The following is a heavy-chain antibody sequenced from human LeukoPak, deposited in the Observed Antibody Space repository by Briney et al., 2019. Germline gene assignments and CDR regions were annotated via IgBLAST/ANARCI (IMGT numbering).Heavy chain of an antibody. Sequence: GESLQISCKGSGYSFPTYWIAWVRQMPGKGLEWMGIIYPDESNIRYSPSFQGQVTISADKSISTAYLQWSSLKASDTAMYYWARPPSRGYSSSFEYWGQGTLVTVSS. CDR3: ARPPSRGYSSSFEY. CDR2: IYPDESNI. D-gene: IGHD2-2*03. CDR1: GYSFPTYW. J-gene: IGHJ4*02. V-gene: IGHV5-51*01.